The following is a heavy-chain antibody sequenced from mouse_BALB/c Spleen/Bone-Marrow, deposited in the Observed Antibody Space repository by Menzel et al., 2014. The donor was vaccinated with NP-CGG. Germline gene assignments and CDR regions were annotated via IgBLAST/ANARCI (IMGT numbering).Heavy chain of an antibody. CDR3: ARHSGSGVFYFDC. CDR1: GFTFSSYT. V-gene: IGHV5-12-2*01. CDR2: ISNGGGIT. Sequence: DVKLQESGGGLVQPGGSLKLSCAASGFTFSSYTVSWVRLTPETRLEGVAYISNGGGITYYSDTVKGRFTISRDNAKNTLYLQMNSLKSEDTAMYYCARHSGSGVFYFDCWGQGTTLTVSS. D-gene: IGHD1-1*01. J-gene: IGHJ2*01.